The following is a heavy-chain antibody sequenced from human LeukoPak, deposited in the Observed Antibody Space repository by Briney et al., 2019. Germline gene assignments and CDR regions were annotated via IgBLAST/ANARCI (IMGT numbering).Heavy chain of an antibody. Sequence: SETLSLTCTVSGASIGSYYWTWIRQSPGQGLEWIGYIYHTGATSYNPSLKSRDTMSIDTSKKQFSLKLTSVTAADTAVYFCARYGVSGWVIDNWGQGTLVTVSS. CDR1: GASIGSYY. CDR2: IYHTGAT. CDR3: ARYGVSGWVIDN. J-gene: IGHJ4*02. V-gene: IGHV4-59*08. D-gene: IGHD6-19*01.